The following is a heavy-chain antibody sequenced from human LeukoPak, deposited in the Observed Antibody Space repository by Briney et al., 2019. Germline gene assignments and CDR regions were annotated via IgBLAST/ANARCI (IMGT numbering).Heavy chain of an antibody. CDR3: ARVKKLMPEFEF. CDR2: INPNTGAI. Sequence: SVKVSCKASGYTFIDFYIHWVRQAPGQGLEWMGWINPNTGAIKHSQKFEGRVSMTRDTSITTVYMDLSSLRSDDTALYYCARVKKLMPEFEFWGQGTLVTVSS. V-gene: IGHV1-2*02. D-gene: IGHD2-2*01. CDR1: GYTFIDFY. J-gene: IGHJ4*02.